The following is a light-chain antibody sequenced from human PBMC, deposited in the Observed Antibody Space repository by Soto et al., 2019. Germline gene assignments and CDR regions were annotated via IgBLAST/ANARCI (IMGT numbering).Light chain of an antibody. J-gene: IGLJ1*01. Sequence: QSVLTQPPSVSGAPGQRVTISCTGGTSNIGAGYDVHWYQQLPGTAPKLLIYGNSNRPSGVPDRFSGSKSGTSASLAITGLQAEDEADYYCQSYDSSLSGPRVFGTGTKLTVL. V-gene: IGLV1-40*01. CDR3: QSYDSSLSGPRV. CDR1: TSNIGAGYD. CDR2: GNS.